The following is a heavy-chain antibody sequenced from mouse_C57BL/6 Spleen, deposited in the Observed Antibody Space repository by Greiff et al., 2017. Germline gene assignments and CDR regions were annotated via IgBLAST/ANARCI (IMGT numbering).Heavy chain of an antibody. Sequence: EVQLQESGPGLVKPSQSLSLTCSVTGYSITSGYYWNWIRQFPGNKLEWMGYISYDGSNNYNPSLKNRISLTRDTSKNQFFLKLNSVTTEDTATYYCAILLYYYGSSYAMDYWGQGTSVTVSS. V-gene: IGHV3-6*01. CDR1: GYSITSGYY. CDR2: ISYDGSN. D-gene: IGHD1-1*01. J-gene: IGHJ4*01. CDR3: AILLYYYGSSYAMDY.